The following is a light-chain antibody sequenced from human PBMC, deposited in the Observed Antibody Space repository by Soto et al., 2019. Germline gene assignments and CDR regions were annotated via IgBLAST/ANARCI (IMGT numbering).Light chain of an antibody. J-gene: IGKJ5*01. CDR3: MQSTQLRPN. CDR2: EVS. V-gene: IGKV2D-29*02. Sequence: DVVMTQTPLSLSVAPGQPASISCKSSQSLLHITGETFLFWYLQKPGQSPQLLIYEVSTRVSGVPDRFSGCGSGTDFTLDISRVETDDVGLYDCMQSTQLRPNFGHGTRLWIE. CDR1: QSLLHITGETF.